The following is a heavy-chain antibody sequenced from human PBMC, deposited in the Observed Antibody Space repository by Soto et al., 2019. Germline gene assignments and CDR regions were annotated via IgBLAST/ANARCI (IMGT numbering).Heavy chain of an antibody. CDR2: ISDSGGTS. J-gene: IGHJ4*02. CDR3: AKRPRALLTFDY. CDR1: GFIFSNYV. V-gene: IGHV3-23*04. Sequence: EVQLVDSGGGLVQPGGSLRLSCAASGFIFSNYVMSWVRQSPGKGLEWVSSISDSGGTSYYADSVKGRFTISRDNSKNTRYLAMNRLRAEDTAIYCCAKRPRALLTFDYWGQGTLVTVSS. D-gene: IGHD1-26*01.